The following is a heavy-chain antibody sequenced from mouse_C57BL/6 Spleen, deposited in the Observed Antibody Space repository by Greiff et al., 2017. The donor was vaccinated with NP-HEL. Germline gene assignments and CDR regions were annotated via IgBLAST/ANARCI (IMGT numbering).Heavy chain of an antibody. CDR2: IYPGSGNT. V-gene: IGHV1-76*01. D-gene: IGHD1-1*01. CDR1: GYTFTDYY. CDR3: ARFDGSSPFAY. J-gene: IGHJ3*01. Sequence: VKLQESGAELVRPGASVKLSCKASGYTFTDYYINWVKQRPGQGLEWIARIYPGSGNTYYNEKFKGKATLTAEKSSSTAYMQLSSLTSEDSAVYFCARFDGSSPFAYWGQGTLVTVSA.